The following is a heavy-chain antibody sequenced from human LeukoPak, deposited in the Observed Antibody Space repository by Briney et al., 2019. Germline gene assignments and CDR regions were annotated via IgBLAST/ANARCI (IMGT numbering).Heavy chain of an antibody. Sequence: GGSLRLSCVASGFTFSDYYMSWIRQAPGKGLEWVSYISSSSDYTNYADSVRGRFTISRDNAKNSLYLQMNSLRAEDTALYYCARIYDNSAYYDYWGQGTLVTVSS. CDR1: GFTFSDYY. J-gene: IGHJ4*02. V-gene: IGHV3-11*06. D-gene: IGHD3-22*01. CDR3: ARIYDNSAYYDY. CDR2: ISSSSDYT.